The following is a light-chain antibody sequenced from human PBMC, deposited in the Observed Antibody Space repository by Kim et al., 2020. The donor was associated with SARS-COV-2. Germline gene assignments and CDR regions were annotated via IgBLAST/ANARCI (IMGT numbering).Light chain of an antibody. Sequence: QSVLTQPASVSGSPGQSITISCTGTSSDVGSYNLVSWYRQHPGKAPKLMIYEVSKRPSGVSNRFSGSKSGNTASLTISGLQAEDEADYYCCSYAGSSTSYVVFGGGTQLTVL. V-gene: IGLV2-23*02. CDR2: EVS. J-gene: IGLJ2*01. CDR1: SSDVGSYNL. CDR3: CSYAGSSTSYVV.